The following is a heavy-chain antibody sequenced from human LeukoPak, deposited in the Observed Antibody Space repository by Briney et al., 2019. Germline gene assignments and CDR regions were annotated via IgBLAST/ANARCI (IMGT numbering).Heavy chain of an antibody. D-gene: IGHD1-26*01. CDR3: VRDGAGGGSYYGDC. CDR2: INWNGGRT. Sequence: GGSLRLSCAASGFTFSSYGMHWVRQAPGKGLEWVSGINWNGGRTDYAESVKGRFTISRDDAKNSLYLQMYSLRTEDTALYYCVRDGAGGGSYYGDCWGQGTLVTVSS. V-gene: IGHV3-20*04. CDR1: GFTFSSYG. J-gene: IGHJ4*02.